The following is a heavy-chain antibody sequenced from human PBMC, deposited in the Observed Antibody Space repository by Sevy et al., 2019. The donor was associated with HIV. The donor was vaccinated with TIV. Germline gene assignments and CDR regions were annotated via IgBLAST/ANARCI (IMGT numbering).Heavy chain of an antibody. V-gene: IGHV3-23*01. J-gene: IGHJ4*02. CDR1: GFTFSSYA. D-gene: IGHD3-10*01. CDR2: ISGSGGST. Sequence: GGSLRLSCAASGFTFSSYAMSWVRQAPGKGLEWVSAISGSGGSTYYADSVKGRFTISRDNSKNTLYLQMNSLRAEDTAVYYCATGAAMVRGVIRVKLYYFDYWGQGTLVTVSS. CDR3: ATGAAMVRGVIRVKLYYFDY.